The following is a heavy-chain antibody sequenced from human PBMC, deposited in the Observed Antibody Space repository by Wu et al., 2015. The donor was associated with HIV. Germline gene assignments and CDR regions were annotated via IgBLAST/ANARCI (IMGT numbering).Heavy chain of an antibody. J-gene: IGHJ2*01. CDR1: GGTFSSYA. CDR3: AGRISNPLYCGGDCYNWYFDL. D-gene: IGHD2-21*02. CDR2: IIPIFGTA. Sequence: QVQLVQSGAEVKKPGSSVKVSCKASGGTFSSYAISWVRQAPGQGLEWMGGIIPIFGTANYAQKFQGRVTITTDESTSTAYMELSSLRSEDTAVYYCAGRISNPLYCGGDCYNWYFDLWGRGTLVTVSS. V-gene: IGHV1-69*05.